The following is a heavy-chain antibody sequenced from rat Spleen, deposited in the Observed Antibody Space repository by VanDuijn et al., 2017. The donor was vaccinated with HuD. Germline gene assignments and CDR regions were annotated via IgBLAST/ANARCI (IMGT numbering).Heavy chain of an antibody. CDR2: ITTGGAIT. D-gene: IGHD1-2*01. V-gene: IGHV5-25*01. Sequence: EVQLVESGGGLVQPGRSMSLSCATSGFIFSNYYMVWVRQAPTKGLEWVASITTGGAITSYRDSVKGRFTISRDNAKSTLYLQMDSLRSEDTSTYYCTTRPYYSSLNWFPYWGQGTLVTVSS. J-gene: IGHJ3*01. CDR1: GFIFSNYY. CDR3: TTRPYYSSLNWFPY.